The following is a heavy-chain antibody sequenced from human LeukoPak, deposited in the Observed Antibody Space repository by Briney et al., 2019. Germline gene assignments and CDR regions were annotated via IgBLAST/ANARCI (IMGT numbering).Heavy chain of an antibody. CDR2: INHSGST. V-gene: IGHV4-34*01. J-gene: IGHJ4*02. D-gene: IGHD2-15*01. CDR1: GGSFSGYY. Sequence: SETLSLTCAVYGGSFSGYYWSWIRQPPGKGLEWIGEINHSGSTNYNPSLKSRVTISVDTSKNQFSLKLSSVTAADTAVYYCARNRIGAPFDYWGQGTLVTVS. CDR3: ARNRIGAPFDY.